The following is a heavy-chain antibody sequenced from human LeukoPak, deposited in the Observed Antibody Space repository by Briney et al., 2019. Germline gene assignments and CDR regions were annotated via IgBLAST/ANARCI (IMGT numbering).Heavy chain of an antibody. CDR2: INPNSGGT. D-gene: IGHD1-26*01. CDR3: ARTVEKWGVAFDI. J-gene: IGHJ3*02. CDR1: GYTFTGYY. Sequence: ASVKVSCKASGYTFTGYYMHWVRQAPGQGLEWMGWINPNSGGTNYAQKFQGWVTMTRDTSISTAYMELSRLRSDDTAVYYCARTVEKWGVAFDIWGQGTMVTVSS. V-gene: IGHV1-2*04.